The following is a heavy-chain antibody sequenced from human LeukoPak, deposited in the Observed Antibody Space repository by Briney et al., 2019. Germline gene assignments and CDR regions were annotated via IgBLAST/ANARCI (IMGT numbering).Heavy chain of an antibody. CDR2: IIPIFGTA. Sequence: SVKVSCKASGGTFSSYAISWVRQAPGQGLEWTGGIIPIFGTANYAQKFQGRVTITADESTSTAYMELSSLRSEDTAVYYCARGGLGELADLDYWGQGTLVTVSS. CDR3: ARGGLGELADLDY. CDR1: GGTFSSYA. J-gene: IGHJ4*02. D-gene: IGHD3-10*01. V-gene: IGHV1-69*13.